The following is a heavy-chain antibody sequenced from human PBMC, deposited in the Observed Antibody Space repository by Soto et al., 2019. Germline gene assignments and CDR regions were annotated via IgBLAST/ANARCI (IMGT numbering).Heavy chain of an antibody. D-gene: IGHD3-10*01. CDR2: IRSKANSYAT. CDR3: TRPYYYGSGSYYNRYYYYGMDV. Sequence: GGSLRLSCAASGFTFSGSAMHWVRQASGKGLEWVGRIRSKANSYATAYAASVKGRFTISRDDSKNTAYLQMNSLKTEDTAVYYCTRPYYYGSGSYYNRYYYYGMDVWGQGTTVTVSS. J-gene: IGHJ6*02. CDR1: GFTFSGSA. V-gene: IGHV3-73*01.